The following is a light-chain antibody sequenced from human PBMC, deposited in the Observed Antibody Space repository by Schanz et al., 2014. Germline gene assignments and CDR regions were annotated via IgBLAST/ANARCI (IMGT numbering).Light chain of an antibody. V-gene: IGLV1-40*01. CDR1: SSNIGAGYD. CDR2: HNT. Sequence: QSVLTQPPSVSGAPGQRVTISCTGSSSNIGAGYDVHWYQQLPGTAPKLLIHHNTNRPSGVPDRFSGSKSGNTASLTVSGLQAEDEADYYCSSYAGSRNLVFGGGTKLTVL. CDR3: SSYAGSRNLV. J-gene: IGLJ2*01.